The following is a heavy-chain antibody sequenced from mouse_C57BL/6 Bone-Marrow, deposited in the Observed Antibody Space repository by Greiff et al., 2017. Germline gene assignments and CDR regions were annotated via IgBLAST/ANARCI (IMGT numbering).Heavy chain of an antibody. J-gene: IGHJ1*03. CDR3: ARHATTVGYVDV. Sequence: EVQLVESGGDLVKPGGSLKLSCAASGFTFSSYGMSWVRQTPDKRLEWVATISSGGSYTYYPDSVKGRFTISSDNAKNTLYLQMSSLKSEDTAMYYCARHATTVGYVDVWGTGTTVTVSS. V-gene: IGHV5-6*01. D-gene: IGHD1-1*01. CDR1: GFTFSSYG. CDR2: ISSGGSYT.